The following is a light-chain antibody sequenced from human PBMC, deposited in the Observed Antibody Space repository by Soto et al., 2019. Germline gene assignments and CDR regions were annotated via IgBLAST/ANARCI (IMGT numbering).Light chain of an antibody. Sequence: QSALTQHASVSGSPGQSITISCNGSSGDVGGYDYVSWYQQLPGKAPKLMIYDVTNRPSGVSNRFSGSKSDNTASLTISGLQAEDEADYYCSSYTVSSTLFGGGTKLTVL. V-gene: IGLV2-14*03. J-gene: IGLJ2*01. CDR3: SSYTVSSTL. CDR2: DVT. CDR1: SGDVGGYDY.